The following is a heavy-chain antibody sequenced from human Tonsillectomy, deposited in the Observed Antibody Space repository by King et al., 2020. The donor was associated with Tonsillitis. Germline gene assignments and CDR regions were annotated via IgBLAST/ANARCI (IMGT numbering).Heavy chain of an antibody. V-gene: IGHV3-48*01. CDR1: GFSVSSYS. J-gene: IGHJ4*02. Sequence: GGGGVQAGGCLGLSCAASGFSVSSYSMNWVRQPPGKGLEWVSYISGDPSIRFYTDSVKGRFTISRDNAKNSLYLQMNSLRAEDTAVYFCARGEHFDFWTGYSAPDYWGQGTLVTVSS. CDR2: ISGDPSIR. CDR3: ARGEHFDFWTGYSAPDY. D-gene: IGHD3/OR15-3a*01.